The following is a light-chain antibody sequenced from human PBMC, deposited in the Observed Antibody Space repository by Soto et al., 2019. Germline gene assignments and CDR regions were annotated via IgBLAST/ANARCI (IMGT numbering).Light chain of an antibody. Sequence: EIVMTQSPATLSVSPGEGATLSCRASQRINSDLAWYQQKPGQAPRLLIYDAFTRATGIPARFSGSGSGTEFTLTISSLQSEDFAVYYCQQYSNWSPLTFGGGTKVEI. V-gene: IGKV3-15*01. CDR1: QRINSD. CDR3: QQYSNWSPLT. CDR2: DAF. J-gene: IGKJ4*01.